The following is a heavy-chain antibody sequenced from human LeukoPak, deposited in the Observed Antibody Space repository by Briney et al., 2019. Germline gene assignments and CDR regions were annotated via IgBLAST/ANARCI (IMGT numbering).Heavy chain of an antibody. CDR1: GFTFSSYW. J-gene: IGHJ6*03. D-gene: IGHD3-10*01. CDR2: INSDGSST. V-gene: IGHV3-74*01. CDR3: ARGARGYYYYMDV. Sequence: GGSLRLSCAASGFTFSSYWLHWVRQAPGKGLVWVSRINSDGSSTSYADSVKGRFTISRDNAKNTLYLQTNSLRAEDTAVYYCARGARGYYYYMDVWGKGTTVTVSS.